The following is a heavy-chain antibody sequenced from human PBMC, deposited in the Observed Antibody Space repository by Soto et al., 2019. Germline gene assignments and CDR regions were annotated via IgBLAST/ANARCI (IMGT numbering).Heavy chain of an antibody. CDR1: GCPITSRTYS. CDR2: IYYHGNT. Sequence: SETLSLTCAVSGCPITSRTYSWAWIRQPPGKTLEWIGTIYYHGNTYSNPSLKSRVTISVDTSNNQLSLKLRSVTAADTAVYYCARHDGFSSGWIFDYWGHGTLVT. J-gene: IGHJ4*01. D-gene: IGHD6-19*01. V-gene: IGHV4-39*01. CDR3: ARHDGFSSGWIFDY.